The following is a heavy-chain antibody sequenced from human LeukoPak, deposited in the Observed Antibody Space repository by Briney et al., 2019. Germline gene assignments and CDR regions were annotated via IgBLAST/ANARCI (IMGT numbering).Heavy chain of an antibody. D-gene: IGHD3-10*01. CDR2: ISYDGSNK. CDR1: GFTFSSYA. CDR3: ARDGGSGSYYTPVWYYYYGMDV. J-gene: IGHJ6*02. V-gene: IGHV3-30*04. Sequence: GGSLRLSCAASGFTFSSYAMHWVRQAPGKGLEWVAVISYDGSNKYYADSVKGRFTISRDNSKNTLYLQMNSLRAEDTAVYYCARDGGSGSYYTPVWYYYYGMDVWGQGTTVTVSS.